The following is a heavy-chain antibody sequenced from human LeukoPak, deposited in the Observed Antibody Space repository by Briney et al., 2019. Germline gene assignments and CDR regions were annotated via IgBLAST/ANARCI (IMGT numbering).Heavy chain of an antibody. CDR3: ARDITMVRGVNFY. J-gene: IGHJ4*02. CDR1: GYTFSGYY. Sequence: ASVKVSCKASGYTFSGYYMHWVRQAPGQGLEWMGWINPNSGGTNYAQKFQGRVTMTRDTSISTAYMELSRLRSDDTAVYYCARDITMVRGVNFYWGQGTLVTVSS. D-gene: IGHD3-10*01. V-gene: IGHV1-2*02. CDR2: INPNSGGT.